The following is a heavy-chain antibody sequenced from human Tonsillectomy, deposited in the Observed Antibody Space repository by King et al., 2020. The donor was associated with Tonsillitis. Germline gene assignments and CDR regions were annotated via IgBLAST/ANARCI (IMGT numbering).Heavy chain of an antibody. CDR1: GFTFSTYG. D-gene: IGHD6-13*01. J-gene: IGHJ4*02. CDR2: IIGSGGRT. V-gene: IGHV3-23*04. CDR3: ARASFGTDF. Sequence: DVQLVESGGGLVKPGGSLRLSCAASGFTFSTYGMNWVRQAPGKGLEWVSGIIGSGGRTYYGDSVKGRFTVSRDNSKNTLYLQMHSLRAEDTAVYYCARASFGTDFWGQGTLVTVS.